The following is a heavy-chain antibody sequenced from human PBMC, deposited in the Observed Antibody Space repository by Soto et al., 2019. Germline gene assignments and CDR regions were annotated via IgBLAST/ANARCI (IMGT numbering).Heavy chain of an antibody. V-gene: IGHV3-23*01. Sequence: QPGGSLRLSCAASGFTFSSYAMSWVRQAPGKGLEWVSAISGSGGSTYYADSVKGRFTISRDNSKNTLYLQMNSLRAEDTAVYYCAKDIVVVVAATDYNWFDPWGQGTLVTVSS. CDR1: GFTFSSYA. D-gene: IGHD2-15*01. J-gene: IGHJ5*02. CDR3: AKDIVVVVAATDYNWFDP. CDR2: ISGSGGST.